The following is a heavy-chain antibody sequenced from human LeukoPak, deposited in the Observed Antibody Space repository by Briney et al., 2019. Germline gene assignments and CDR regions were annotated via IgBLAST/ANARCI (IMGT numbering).Heavy chain of an antibody. J-gene: IGHJ6*03. CDR3: ARGGYDFWSGQYYYCYYYMDV. V-gene: IGHV4-34*01. D-gene: IGHD3-3*01. CDR1: GGSFSGYY. CDR2: INHSGST. Sequence: SETLSLTCAVYGGSFSGYYWSWIRQPPGKGLEWIGEINHSGSTNYNPSLKSRVTISVDTSKNQFSLKLSSVTAADTAAYYCARGGYDFWSGQYYYCYYYMDVWGKGTTVTVSS.